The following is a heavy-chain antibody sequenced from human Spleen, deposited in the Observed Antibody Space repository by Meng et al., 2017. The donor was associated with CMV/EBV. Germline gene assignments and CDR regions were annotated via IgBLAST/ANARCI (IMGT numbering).Heavy chain of an antibody. Sequence: GESLKISCAASGFTFDDYGMTWVRQAPGKGLEWVSGINWNGGSTGYAETVKGRFTISRDNAKNSLYLEMNSLRAEDTALYYCARREWLVRDAFDIWGQGTLVTVSS. D-gene: IGHD6-19*01. CDR1: GFTFDDYG. V-gene: IGHV3-20*04. CDR2: INWNGGST. J-gene: IGHJ3*02. CDR3: ARREWLVRDAFDI.